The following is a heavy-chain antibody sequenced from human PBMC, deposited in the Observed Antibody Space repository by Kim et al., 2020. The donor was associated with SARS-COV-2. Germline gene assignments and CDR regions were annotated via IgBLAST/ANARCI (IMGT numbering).Heavy chain of an antibody. V-gene: IGHV4-59*01. J-gene: IGHJ6*02. Sequence: SETLSLTCTVSGGSITKVYWSWIRQPPGQGLEWMGFIYYSCYTRYNPSLNSRATISVAMEMNQFSLTLSSGTAADTAVYYCARVPSLGYEAYASGMDLWGRGPTVIVSS. CDR3: ARVPSLGYEAYASGMDL. CDR1: GGSITKVY. D-gene: IGHD2-15*01. CDR2: IYYSCYT.